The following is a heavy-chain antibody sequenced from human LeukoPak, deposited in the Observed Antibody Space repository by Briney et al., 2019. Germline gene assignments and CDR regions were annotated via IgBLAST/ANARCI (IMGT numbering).Heavy chain of an antibody. CDR3: ARGAYDRSGYGFDY. D-gene: IGHD3-22*01. V-gene: IGHV3-33*01. Sequence: GGSLRLSCAASGFTFSSYGMHWVRQAPGKGLEWVAVIWYDGSNKYYADSVKGRFTISRDNSKNTLYLQMNSLRAEDTAVYYCARGAYDRSGYGFDYWGQGTLVTVSS. CDR2: IWYDGSNK. CDR1: GFTFSSYG. J-gene: IGHJ4*02.